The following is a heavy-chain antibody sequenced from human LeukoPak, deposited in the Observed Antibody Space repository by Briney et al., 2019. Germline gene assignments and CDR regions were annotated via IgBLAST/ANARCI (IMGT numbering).Heavy chain of an antibody. J-gene: IGHJ3*02. CDR1: GFAFSSNW. CDR3: ARENWFAFDM. CDR2: INSGGSGT. V-gene: IGHV3-74*01. Sequence: GGSLRLSCAASGFAFSSNWMHWVRQTPGKGLVWVSRINSGGSGTSYADSVEGRFTISRDNAKNTLYLQMNSLRAEDTAVYYCARENWFAFDMWGQGTLVTVSS. D-gene: IGHD3-9*01.